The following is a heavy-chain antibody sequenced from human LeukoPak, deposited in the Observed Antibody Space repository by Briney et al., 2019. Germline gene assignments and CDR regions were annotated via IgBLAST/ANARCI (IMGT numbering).Heavy chain of an antibody. CDR2: ISYDGSNK. Sequence: GRSLRLSCAASGFTFSSYAMHWVRQAPGKGLEWVAVISYDGSNKYYADSVKGRFTISRDNSKNTLYLQMNSLRAEDTAVYYCARDLGGATLFFDYWGQGTLVTVSS. CDR1: GFTFSSYA. CDR3: ARDLGGATLFFDY. D-gene: IGHD3-16*01. V-gene: IGHV3-30-3*01. J-gene: IGHJ4*02.